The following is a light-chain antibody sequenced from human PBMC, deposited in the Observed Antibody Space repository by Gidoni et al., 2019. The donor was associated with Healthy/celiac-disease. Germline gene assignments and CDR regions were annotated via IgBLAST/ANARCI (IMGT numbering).Light chain of an antibody. Sequence: SYELTQPPSVSVSPGQTARITCSGDALPKQYAYWYQQKPGQAPVLMIYKDSVRPSGIPERFSGSSSGTTVALTISGVQAEDEADYYCQSADSSGTYVVFGGGTKLTVL. J-gene: IGLJ2*01. CDR3: QSADSSGTYVV. CDR1: ALPKQY. V-gene: IGLV3-25*03. CDR2: KDS.